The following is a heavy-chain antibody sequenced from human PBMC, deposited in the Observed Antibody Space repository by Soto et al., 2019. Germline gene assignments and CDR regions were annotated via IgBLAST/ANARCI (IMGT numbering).Heavy chain of an antibody. CDR3: ARDFRSAGGSYYYYYGMDV. J-gene: IGHJ6*02. CDR1: GGTFSSYA. Sequence: SVKVSCKASGGTFSSYAISWVRQAPGQGLEWMGGSIPIFGTANYAQKFQGWVTMTRDTSSSTAYMELSRLRSDDTAVYYCARDFRSAGGSYYYYYGMDVWGQGTTVTVSS. V-gene: IGHV1-69*05. CDR2: SIPIFGTA. D-gene: IGHD1-26*01.